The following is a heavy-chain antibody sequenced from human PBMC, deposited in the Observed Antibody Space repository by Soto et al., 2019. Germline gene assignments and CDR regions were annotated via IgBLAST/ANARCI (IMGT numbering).Heavy chain of an antibody. J-gene: IGHJ6*02. CDR3: ARGDYGGNNYYYGMDV. CDR1: GGSVSSGSYY. D-gene: IGHD4-17*01. V-gene: IGHV4-61*01. CDR2: IYYSGST. Sequence: SETLSLTCTVSGGSVSSGSYYWSWIRQPPGKGLEWIGYIYYSGSTNYNPPLKSRVTISVDTSKNQFSLKLSSVTAADTAVYYCARGDYGGNNYYYGMDVWGQGTTVTVSS.